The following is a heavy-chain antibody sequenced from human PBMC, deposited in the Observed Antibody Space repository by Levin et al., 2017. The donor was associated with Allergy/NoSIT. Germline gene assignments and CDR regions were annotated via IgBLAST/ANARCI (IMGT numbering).Heavy chain of an antibody. CDR3: ARGSYCTAGTCYSRLGY. Sequence: AGGSLRLSCAGSGFTLSDSATTWVRQAPGEGLVWVSGISDSGSTTYYADSVRGRFTISRDISTNTVFLQMNSLSAEDTALYYCARGSYCTAGTCYSRLGYWGQGTLVTVSS. V-gene: IGHV3-23*01. CDR2: ISDSGSTT. CDR1: GFTLSDSA. J-gene: IGHJ4*02. D-gene: IGHD2-15*01.